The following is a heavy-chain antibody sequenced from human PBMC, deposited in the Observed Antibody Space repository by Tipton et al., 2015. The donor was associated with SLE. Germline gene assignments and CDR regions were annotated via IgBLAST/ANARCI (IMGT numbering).Heavy chain of an antibody. V-gene: IGHV4-59*08. Sequence: TLSLTCTVSGDSIRGFYWSWIRQPAGKGLEWIGQMFSSGTTNYNPSLKSRVTVSVDTSKSQFSLKLTSVTAADTAVYYCARRRGASGLFDSWGQGILVTVSS. CDR3: ARRRGASGLFDS. CDR1: GDSIRGFY. CDR2: MFSSGTT. J-gene: IGHJ4*02.